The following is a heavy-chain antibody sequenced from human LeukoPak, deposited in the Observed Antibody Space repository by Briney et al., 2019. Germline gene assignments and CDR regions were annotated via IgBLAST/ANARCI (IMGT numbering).Heavy chain of an antibody. J-gene: IGHJ4*02. Sequence: GGSLRLSCAASGFTFSSYAMHWVRQAPGKGLEWVAVISYDGSYKYYADSVKGRFTISRDNSKNTLYLQMNSLRAEDTAVYCCAREMCCYDSSGRIDYWGQGTLVTVSS. V-gene: IGHV3-30*04. CDR1: GFTFSSYA. CDR3: AREMCCYDSSGRIDY. D-gene: IGHD3-22*01. CDR2: ISYDGSYK.